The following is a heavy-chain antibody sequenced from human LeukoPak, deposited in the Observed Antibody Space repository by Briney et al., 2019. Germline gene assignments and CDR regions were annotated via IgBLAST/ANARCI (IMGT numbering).Heavy chain of an antibody. J-gene: IGHJ4*02. Sequence: PSETLSLTCAVSGGSIGTINLWWTWVRQPPGKGLEWIGEIYHSGNTDYNPSLKSRVTISVDTSKNQFSLKLSSVTAADTAVYYCARDAEESGTLDYWGQGTLVTVSS. CDR1: GGSIGTINLW. CDR2: IYHSGNT. CDR3: ARDAEESGTLDY. V-gene: IGHV4-4*02. D-gene: IGHD2/OR15-2a*01.